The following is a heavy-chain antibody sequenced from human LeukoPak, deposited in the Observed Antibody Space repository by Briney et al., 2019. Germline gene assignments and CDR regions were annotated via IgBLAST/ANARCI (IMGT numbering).Heavy chain of an antibody. CDR2: IRSKAYGGTT. D-gene: IGHD6-19*01. J-gene: IGHJ4*02. CDR3: TRVAYSSGWYIGYYFDY. CDR1: GFTFGDYA. Sequence: PGGSLRLSCTASGFTFGDYAMSWFRQAPGKGLEWVGFIRSKAYGGTTEYAASVKGRFTISRDDSKSIAYLQMNSLKTEDTAVYYCTRVAYSSGWYIGYYFDYWSQGTLVTVSS. V-gene: IGHV3-49*03.